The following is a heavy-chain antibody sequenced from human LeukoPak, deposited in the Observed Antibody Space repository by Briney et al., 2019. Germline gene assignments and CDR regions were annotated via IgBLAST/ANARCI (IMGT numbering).Heavy chain of an antibody. CDR1: GYTXATYG. V-gene: IGHV1-18*01. Sequence: GASVKVSCKASGYTXATYGFSWVRQAPGQGLEWMGWISAYNGHRTYAQNFQGRVSMTTDSSTNTAYMELRSLRPDDTAVYYCARDQGGGNCDFWGQGSLVTVSS. D-gene: IGHD2-21*01. CDR3: ARDQGGGNCDF. J-gene: IGHJ4*02. CDR2: ISAYNGHR.